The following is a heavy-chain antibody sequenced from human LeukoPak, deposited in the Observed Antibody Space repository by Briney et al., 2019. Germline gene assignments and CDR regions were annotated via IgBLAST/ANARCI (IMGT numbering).Heavy chain of an antibody. CDR1: GYTFTSYG. V-gene: IGHV1-18*01. J-gene: IGHJ4*02. D-gene: IGHD5-18*01. Sequence: ASVKVSCKASGYTFTSYGFSWVRQAPGQGLEWMGWISAYNGNTNYAQKLQGRVTMTTDTSTSTAYMELRSLRSDDTAVYYCARDSGYGYSYGYVIYWGQGTLVTVSS. CDR3: ARDSGYGYSYGYVIY. CDR2: ISAYNGNT.